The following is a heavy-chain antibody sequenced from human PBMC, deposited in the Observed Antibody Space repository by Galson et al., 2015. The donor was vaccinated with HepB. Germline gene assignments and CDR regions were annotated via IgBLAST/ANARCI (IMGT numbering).Heavy chain of an antibody. CDR3: ARDTHWWFGYFDL. V-gene: IGHV3-30*04. Sequence: SLRLSCAASGFTFSSFAIHWVRQAPGKGLEWVAVISYDGSNEHYADSVKGRFTISRDNSKNTLYLQINSLRTEDTAVYYCARDTHWWFGYFDLWGRGTLVTVSS. D-gene: IGHD2-15*01. CDR1: GFTFSSFA. CDR2: ISYDGSNE. J-gene: IGHJ2*01.